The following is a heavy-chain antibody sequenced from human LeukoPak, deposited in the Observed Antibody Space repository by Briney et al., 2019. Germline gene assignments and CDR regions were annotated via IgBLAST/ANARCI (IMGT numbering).Heavy chain of an antibody. CDR3: ASYLTSIPSGMDV. V-gene: IGHV3-74*01. CDR2: ISTDGSST. CDR1: GFTFSRYW. Sequence: GGSLRLSCAASGFTFSRYWMHWLRQAPGKGLVWVSRISTDGSSTSYADSVKGRFTISRDNGKNTLYLQMNSLRAEDTAVYYCASYLTSIPSGMDVWGQGTTVTVSS. J-gene: IGHJ6*02. D-gene: IGHD2/OR15-2a*01.